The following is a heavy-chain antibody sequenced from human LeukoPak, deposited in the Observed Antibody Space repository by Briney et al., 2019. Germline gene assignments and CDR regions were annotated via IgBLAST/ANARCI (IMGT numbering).Heavy chain of an antibody. CDR2: ISSSGSTI. Sequence: GGSLRLPCAASGFTFSDYYMSWIRQAPGKGLEWVSYISSSGSTIYYADSVKGRFTISRDNAKNSLYLQMNSMRAEDTAVYYCASPTDSDAFDIWGQGTMVTVSS. CDR3: ASPTDSDAFDI. V-gene: IGHV3-11*01. J-gene: IGHJ3*02. CDR1: GFTFSDYY.